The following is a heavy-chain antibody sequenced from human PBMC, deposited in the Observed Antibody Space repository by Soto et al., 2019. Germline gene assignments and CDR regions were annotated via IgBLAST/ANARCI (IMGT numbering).Heavy chain of an antibody. D-gene: IGHD6-19*01. Sequence: GASVKVSCKASGYTFTGYYMHWVRQAPGQGLEWMGWINPNSGGTNYAQKFQGRVTMTRDTYISTAYMELSRLRSDDTAVYYCARAPPSIAVAGDYYYYGMDVWGQGTKVTVSS. V-gene: IGHV1-2*02. CDR1: GYTFTGYY. CDR2: INPNSGGT. CDR3: ARAPPSIAVAGDYYYYGMDV. J-gene: IGHJ6*02.